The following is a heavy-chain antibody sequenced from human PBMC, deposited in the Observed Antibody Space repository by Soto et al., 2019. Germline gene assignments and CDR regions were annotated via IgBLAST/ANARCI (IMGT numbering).Heavy chain of an antibody. CDR2: IIPIFGTA. CDR1: GGTFSSYA. V-gene: IGHV1-69*06. J-gene: IGHJ5*02. D-gene: IGHD6-13*01. CDR3: ARGDGAAAWFSNWFDP. Sequence: SVKDSCKASGGTFSSYAISWVRQAPVQGLEWMGGIIPIFGTANYAQKFQGRVTITADKSTSTAYMELSSLRSEDTAVYYCARGDGAAAWFSNWFDPWGQGTLVTVSS.